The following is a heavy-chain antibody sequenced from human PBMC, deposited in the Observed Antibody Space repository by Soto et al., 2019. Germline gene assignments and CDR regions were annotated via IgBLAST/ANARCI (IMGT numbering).Heavy chain of an antibody. CDR2: ISAHTGRS. Sequence: QVQLVQSGAEVKKTGASVKVSCKASGYTFTSSGMSWERQAPGQGLEWMGWISAHTGRSEYAQRFQDRVTLTTDRSTSTANMELRGQRSDGTAGYYGARAFFYQGSDSRGYSFDAFDFWGPGTLVTVSS. D-gene: IGHD3-22*01. CDR1: GYTFTSSG. J-gene: IGHJ3*01. CDR3: ARAFFYQGSDSRGYSFDAFDF. V-gene: IGHV1-18*01.